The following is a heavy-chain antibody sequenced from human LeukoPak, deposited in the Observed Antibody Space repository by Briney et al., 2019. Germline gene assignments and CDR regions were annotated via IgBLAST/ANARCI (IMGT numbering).Heavy chain of an antibody. CDR2: IYYSGSN. Sequence: SETLSLTCTVSGGSISSSSYYWGWIRQPPGKGLEWIGSIYYSGSNYYNPSLKSRVTISVDTSKNQFSLKLSSVTAADTAVYYCATASRGTVTSAQKYYFDYWGQGTLVTVSS. J-gene: IGHJ4*02. D-gene: IGHD4-17*01. CDR1: GGSISSSSYY. CDR3: ATASRGTVTSAQKYYFDY. V-gene: IGHV4-39*07.